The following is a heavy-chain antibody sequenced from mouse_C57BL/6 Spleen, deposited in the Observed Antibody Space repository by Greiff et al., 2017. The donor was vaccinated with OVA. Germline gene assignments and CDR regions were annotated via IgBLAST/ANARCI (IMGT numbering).Heavy chain of an antibody. CDR2: IWSGGST. D-gene: IGHD1-1*01. Sequence: VQLQQSGPGLVQPSQSLSITCTVSGFSLTSYGVHWVRQSPGKGLEWLGVIWSGGSTDYNAAFISRLSISKDNSKSQVFFKMNSLQADDTAIYYCARNYYYGSIFAYWGQGTLVTVSA. J-gene: IGHJ3*01. CDR3: ARNYYYGSIFAY. V-gene: IGHV2-2*01. CDR1: GFSLTSYG.